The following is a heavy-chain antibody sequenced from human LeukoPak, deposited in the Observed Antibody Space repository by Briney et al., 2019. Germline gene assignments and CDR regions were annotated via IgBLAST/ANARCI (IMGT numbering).Heavy chain of an antibody. CDR1: GFTFGDYA. V-gene: IGHV3-7*03. CDR3: ARGGGLDV. Sequence: GGSLRLSCTASGFTFGDYALSWFRQAPGKGLEWVASINHNGNVNYYVDSVKGRFTISRDNAKNSLYLQMSNLRAEDTAVYFCARGGGLDVWGQGATVTVSS. D-gene: IGHD3-16*01. CDR2: INHNGNVN. J-gene: IGHJ6*02.